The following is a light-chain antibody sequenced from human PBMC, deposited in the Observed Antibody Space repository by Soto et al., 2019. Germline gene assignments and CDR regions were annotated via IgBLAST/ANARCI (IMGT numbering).Light chain of an antibody. CDR2: DAS. J-gene: IGKJ1*01. CDR1: QSVSSY. Sequence: EIVLTQSPATLSLSPGERATLSCRASQSVSSYLAWYQQKPGQAPRLLIYDASNRATGIPARFSGSGSGTDFTLTISSLEPEDFAVYYCQQRSNWPPWTFGQGTNEEIK. CDR3: QQRSNWPPWT. V-gene: IGKV3-11*01.